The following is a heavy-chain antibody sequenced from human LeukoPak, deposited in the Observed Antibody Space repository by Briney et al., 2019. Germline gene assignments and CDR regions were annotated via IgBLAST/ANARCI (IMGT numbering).Heavy chain of an antibody. CDR3: ARAPGTGWYTPDY. V-gene: IGHV1-46*01. Sequence: AAVKVSCTASGYTFTSYYMHWVRQAPGQGREWMGVINPSGGSTIYAQKFQGRVTMTRDTSTSTVYMELSSLRSEDTALYYCARAPGTGWYTPDYWGLGTLVTVSS. D-gene: IGHD6-19*01. CDR2: INPSGGST. CDR1: GYTFTSYY. J-gene: IGHJ4*02.